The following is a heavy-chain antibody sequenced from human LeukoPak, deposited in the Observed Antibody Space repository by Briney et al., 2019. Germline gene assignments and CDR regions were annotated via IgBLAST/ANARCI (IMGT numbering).Heavy chain of an antibody. CDR3: ARDLGIAARPADY. CDR1: GFTFSSYS. V-gene: IGHV3-21*01. J-gene: IGHJ4*02. CDR2: ISSSSSYI. Sequence: GGSLRLSCAASGFTFSSYSMNWVHQAPGKGLEWVSSISSSSSYIYYADSVKGRFTISRDNAKNSLYLQMNSLRAEDTAVYYCARDLGIAARPADYWGQGTLVTVSS. D-gene: IGHD6-6*01.